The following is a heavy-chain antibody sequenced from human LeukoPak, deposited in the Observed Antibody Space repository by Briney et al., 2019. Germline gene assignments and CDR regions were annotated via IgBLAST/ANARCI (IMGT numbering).Heavy chain of an antibody. J-gene: IGHJ4*02. Sequence: GGSLRLSCAASGFTFSSHWMHWVRQAPGKGLVWVSRINSVGSRTDYADSVKGRFTISRDNARNTLYLQMNSLRAEDTAVYYCTSDTVDTTLGIDYWGQETLVTVSS. CDR1: GFTFSSHW. V-gene: IGHV3-74*01. D-gene: IGHD5-18*01. CDR2: INSVGSRT. CDR3: TSDTVDTTLGIDY.